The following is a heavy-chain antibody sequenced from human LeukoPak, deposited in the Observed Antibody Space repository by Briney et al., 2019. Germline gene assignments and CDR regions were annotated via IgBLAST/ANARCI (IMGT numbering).Heavy chain of an antibody. V-gene: IGHV3-33*06. CDR1: GFTFSSYG. Sequence: GGSLRLSCAASGFTFSSYGMHWVRQAPGKGLEWVAVIWYDGSNKYYADSVEGRFTISRDNSKNTLYPQMNSLRAEDTAVYYCAKAGIVGATTGIDYWGQGTLVTVSS. J-gene: IGHJ4*02. CDR2: IWYDGSNK. D-gene: IGHD1-26*01. CDR3: AKAGIVGATTGIDY.